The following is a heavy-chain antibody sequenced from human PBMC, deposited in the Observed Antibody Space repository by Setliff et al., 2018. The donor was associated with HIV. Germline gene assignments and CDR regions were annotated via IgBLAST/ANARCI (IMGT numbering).Heavy chain of an antibody. CDR3: ARTIVVVPAAIVPVDAFDI. D-gene: IGHD2-2*01. J-gene: IGHJ3*02. V-gene: IGHV4-61*01. CDR2: IYYSGST. Sequence: PSETLSLTCTVSGDSVSSRSYYWSWIRQPPGKGLEWIGYIYYSGSTYYNPSLKSRVTISVDTSKNQFSLKLSSVTAADTAVYYCARTIVVVPAAIVPVDAFDIWGQGTMVTVSS. CDR1: GDSVSSRSYY.